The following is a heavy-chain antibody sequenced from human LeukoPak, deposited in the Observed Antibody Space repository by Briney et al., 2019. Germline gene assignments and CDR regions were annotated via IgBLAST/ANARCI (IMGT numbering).Heavy chain of an antibody. Sequence: GGSLRLSCAASGFTFSSYSMNRVRQAPGKGLEWVSYISSSSSTIYYADSVKGRFTISRDNSKNTLYLQMNSLRAEDTAVYYCAKDLEGGAFDIWGQGTMVTVSS. J-gene: IGHJ3*02. D-gene: IGHD5-24*01. CDR2: ISSSSSTI. V-gene: IGHV3-48*01. CDR1: GFTFSSYS. CDR3: AKDLEGGAFDI.